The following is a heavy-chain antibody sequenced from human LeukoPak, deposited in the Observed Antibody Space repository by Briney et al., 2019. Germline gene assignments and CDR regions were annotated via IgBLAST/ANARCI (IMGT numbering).Heavy chain of an antibody. CDR3: ARKYCSTTSCLFDN. CDR2: INSDGSSI. Sequence: GGSLRLSCAGSGFTFSSYWMHWVRQAPGKGLVWVSRINSDGSSINYADSVKGRFTISRDNAKNTLYLQMNSLRAEDTAVYYCARKYCSTTSCLFDNWGQGTLVTVSS. V-gene: IGHV3-74*01. J-gene: IGHJ4*02. D-gene: IGHD2-2*01. CDR1: GFTFSSYW.